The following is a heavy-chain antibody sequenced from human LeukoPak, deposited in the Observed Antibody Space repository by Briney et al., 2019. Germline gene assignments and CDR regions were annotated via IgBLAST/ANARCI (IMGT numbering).Heavy chain of an antibody. CDR2: LSAGGETA. V-gene: IGHV3-23*01. CDR3: AFSPLGNNYGNAY. D-gene: IGHD1/OR15-1a*01. Sequence: GGSLRLSCAASGFTFGSYGMNWVRQAPGKGLEWVSTLSAGGETAYYADSVKGRFTIYRDNPQNTLYPQMNSLRGDDTALYYCAFSPLGNNYGNAYWGQGTLVTVSS. CDR1: GFTFGSYG. J-gene: IGHJ4*02.